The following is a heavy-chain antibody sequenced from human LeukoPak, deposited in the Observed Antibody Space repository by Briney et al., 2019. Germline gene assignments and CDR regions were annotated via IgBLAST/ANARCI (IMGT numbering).Heavy chain of an antibody. D-gene: IGHD5-12*01. CDR1: GGSISSDY. CDR2: IYYSGST. J-gene: IGHJ5*02. V-gene: IGHV4-59*08. Sequence: SETLSLTCTVSGGSISSDYWSWIRRPPGKGLEWVGYIYYSGSTKYNPSLKSRVTISLDTSKNQFTLKLNSVTAADTAVYYCARRNIDIGFDPWGQGTLVTVSS. CDR3: ARRNIDIGFDP.